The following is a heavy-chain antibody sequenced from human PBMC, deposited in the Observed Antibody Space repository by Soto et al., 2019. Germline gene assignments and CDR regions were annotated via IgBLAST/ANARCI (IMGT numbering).Heavy chain of an antibody. CDR3: ARTDNLGPYQH. CDR2: IYHTGTT. V-gene: IGHV4-38-2*01. Sequence: SETLSLTCAVSGDSIISIYHWAWIRQSPGRGLEWIASIYHTGTTYYTRSLESRVTISVETSKNQFSLRLSSLTAADSAAYFCARTDNLGPYQHFGQGNLVAFSS. D-gene: IGHD3-16*01. J-gene: IGHJ1*01. CDR1: GDSIISIYH.